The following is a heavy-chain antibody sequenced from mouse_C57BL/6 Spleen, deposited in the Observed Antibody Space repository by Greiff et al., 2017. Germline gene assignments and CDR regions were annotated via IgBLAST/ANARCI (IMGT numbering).Heavy chain of an antibody. CDR2: INPGSGGT. J-gene: IGHJ3*01. V-gene: IGHV1-54*01. CDR3: ASWEGWFAY. Sequence: QVQLHQSGAELVRPGTSVKVSCKASGYAFTNYLIEWVKQRPGQGLEWIGVINPGSGGTNYNEKFKGKATLTADKSSSTAYMQLSSLTSEDSAVYFCASWEGWFAYWGQGTLVTVSA. D-gene: IGHD4-1*01. CDR1: GYAFTNYL.